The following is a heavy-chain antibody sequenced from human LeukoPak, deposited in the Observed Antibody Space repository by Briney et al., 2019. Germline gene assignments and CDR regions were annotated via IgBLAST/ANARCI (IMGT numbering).Heavy chain of an antibody. CDR1: GFTFSDYY. CDR2: IDSSGGTI. CDR3: ARDGCSGCGFGGY. Sequence: PGGSLRLSCAASGFTFSDYYMWWIRQAPGRGLEWVSYIDSSGGTISYADSMRGRFTISRDNAKHSLYLQMNSLRAEDTAVYYCARDGCSGCGFGGYWGQGTLVTVSS. J-gene: IGHJ4*02. V-gene: IGHV3-11*04. D-gene: IGHD6-19*01.